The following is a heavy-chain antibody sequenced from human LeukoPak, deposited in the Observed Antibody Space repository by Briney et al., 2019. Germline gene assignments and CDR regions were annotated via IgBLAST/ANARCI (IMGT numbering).Heavy chain of an antibody. Sequence: SETLSLTGTGSGGSISSYYWSWIRQPPGKGLEWIGYIYYSGSTNYNPSLKSRVTISVDTSKNQFSLKLSSVTAADTAVYYCARHYYDSSGYDGFDIWGQGTMVTVSS. CDR1: GGSISSYY. V-gene: IGHV4-59*08. D-gene: IGHD3-22*01. J-gene: IGHJ3*02. CDR3: ARHYYDSSGYDGFDI. CDR2: IYYSGST.